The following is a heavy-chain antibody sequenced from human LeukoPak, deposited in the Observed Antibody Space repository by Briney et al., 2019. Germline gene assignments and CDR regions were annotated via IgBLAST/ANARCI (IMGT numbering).Heavy chain of an antibody. J-gene: IGHJ3*02. CDR3: ARLLWFGQLAPAFDI. Sequence: SETLSLTCTVSGGSISSSSYYWGWIRQPPGKGLEWIGSIYYSGSTYYNPSLKSRVTISVDTSKNQFSLKLSSVTAADTAVYYCARLLWFGQLAPAFDIWGQGTMVTVSS. V-gene: IGHV4-39*07. CDR1: GGSISSSSYY. CDR2: IYYSGST. D-gene: IGHD3-10*01.